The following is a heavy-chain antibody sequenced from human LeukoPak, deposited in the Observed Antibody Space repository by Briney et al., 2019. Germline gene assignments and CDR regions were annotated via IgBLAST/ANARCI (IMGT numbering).Heavy chain of an antibody. V-gene: IGHV1-18*01. CDR3: ARDPNDYVWGSYRWVYFDY. CDR2: ISAYNGNT. D-gene: IGHD3-16*02. J-gene: IGHJ4*02. CDR1: GYTFTSYG. Sequence: EASVKVSCXASGYTFTSYGISWVRQAPGQGLEWMGWISAYNGNTNYAQKLQGRVTMTTDTSTSTAYMELRSLRSDDTAVYYCARDPNDYVWGSYRWVYFDYWGQGTLVTVSS.